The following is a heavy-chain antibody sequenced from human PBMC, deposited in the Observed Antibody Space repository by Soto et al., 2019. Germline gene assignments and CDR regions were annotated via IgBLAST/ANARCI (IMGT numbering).Heavy chain of an antibody. Sequence: QVQLVQSGAEVKKPGASVKVSCKASGYTFTSYGISWVRQAPGQGLEWMGWIRAYNGNTNYAQKLQGRVTMATDTSTSTAYMELRSLRSDDTAVYYCARVVGIVVVVAATDYYYGMDVWDQGTTVTVSS. D-gene: IGHD2-15*01. CDR2: IRAYNGNT. V-gene: IGHV1-18*01. CDR1: GYTFTSYG. CDR3: ARVVGIVVVVAATDYYYGMDV. J-gene: IGHJ6*02.